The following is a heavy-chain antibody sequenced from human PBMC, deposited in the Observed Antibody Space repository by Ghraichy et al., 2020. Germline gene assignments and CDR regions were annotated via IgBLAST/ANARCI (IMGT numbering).Heavy chain of an antibody. D-gene: IGHD2-15*01. Sequence: GGSLRLSCAASGFTFSSYGMHWVRQAPGKGLEWVAVIWYDGSNKYYADSVKGRFTISRDNSKNTLYLQMNSLRAEDTAVYYCARARRYCSGGSCHNWFDPWGQGTLVTVSS. V-gene: IGHV3-33*01. CDR3: ARARRYCSGGSCHNWFDP. J-gene: IGHJ5*02. CDR1: GFTFSSYG. CDR2: IWYDGSNK.